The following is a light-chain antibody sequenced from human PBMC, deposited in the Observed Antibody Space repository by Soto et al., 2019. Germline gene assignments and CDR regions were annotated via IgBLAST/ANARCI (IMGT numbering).Light chain of an antibody. CDR1: SSDVGAYNY. CDR2: EVN. V-gene: IGLV2-14*01. Sequence: QSVLTQPASVSGSPGQSITISCTGTSSDVGAYNYVSWYQQHPGKAPKLMIYEVNNRPSGVSNRFSGSKSGNTASLTISGLQAEDEAVYYCSSYTGGSTLEVFAGRTKLTVL. CDR3: SSYTGGSTLEV. J-gene: IGLJ2*01.